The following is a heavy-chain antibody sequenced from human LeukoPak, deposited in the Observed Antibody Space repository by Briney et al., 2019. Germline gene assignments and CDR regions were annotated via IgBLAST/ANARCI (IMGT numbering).Heavy chain of an antibody. CDR3: ARAGPWCSGGSCYSVEGNFDY. CDR2: IIPIFGTA. D-gene: IGHD2-15*01. J-gene: IGHJ4*02. Sequence: SVKVSCKASGGTFSSYAISWVRQAPGQGLEWMGGIIPIFGTANYAQKFQGRVTITADESTSTAYMELSSLRSEDTAVYYCARAGPWCSGGSCYSVEGNFDYWGQGTLVTVSS. CDR1: GGTFSSYA. V-gene: IGHV1-69*13.